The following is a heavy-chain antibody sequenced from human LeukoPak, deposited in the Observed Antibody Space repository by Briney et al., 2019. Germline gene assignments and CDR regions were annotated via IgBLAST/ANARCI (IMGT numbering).Heavy chain of an antibody. CDR3: ARASTHSDY. V-gene: IGHV4-59*12. CDR2: TYYSGST. J-gene: IGHJ4*02. CDR1: GGSISSYY. Sequence: SETLSLTCTVSGGSISSYYWSWIRQPPGKGLEWIGYTYYSGSTNYNPSLKSRVTISVDTSKNQFSLKLSSVTAADTAVYYCARASTHSDYWGQGTLVTVSS. D-gene: IGHD1-1*01.